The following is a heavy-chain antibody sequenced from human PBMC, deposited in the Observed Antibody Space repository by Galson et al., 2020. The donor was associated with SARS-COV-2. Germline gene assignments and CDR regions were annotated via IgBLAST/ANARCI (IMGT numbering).Heavy chain of an antibody. CDR2: MNPKSGNT. CDR1: GNTFTTYD. D-gene: IGHD6-6*01. J-gene: IGHJ5*02. CDR3: ARVASRHNYFDP. Sequence: ASVKVSCKASGNTFTTYDITWVRQATGQGLEWMGWMNPKSGNTGYAHKFQGRVTMTRDTSISTAYMELSTLRSEDTAVYYCARVASRHNYFDPWGQGTLVTVSS. V-gene: IGHV1-8*01.